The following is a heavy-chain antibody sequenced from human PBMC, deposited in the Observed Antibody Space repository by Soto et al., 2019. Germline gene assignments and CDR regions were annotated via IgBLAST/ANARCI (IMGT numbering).Heavy chain of an antibody. CDR1: GGSISSYY. D-gene: IGHD2-2*01. CDR2: IYYSGST. J-gene: IGHJ4*02. V-gene: IGHV4-59*08. CDR3: ARHSTSCLDY. Sequence: QVQLQESGSGLVKPSETLSLTCTVSGGSISSYYWSWIRQPPGKGLEWIGYIYYSGSTNYNPSLKSRVTISVDTSKNQFSLKLSSVTAADTAVYYCARHSTSCLDYWGQGTLVTVSS.